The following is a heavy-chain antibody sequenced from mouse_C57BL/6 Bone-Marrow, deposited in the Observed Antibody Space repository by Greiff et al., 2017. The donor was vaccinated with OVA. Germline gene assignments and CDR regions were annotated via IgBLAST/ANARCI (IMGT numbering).Heavy chain of an antibody. D-gene: IGHD1-1*01. V-gene: IGHV1-81*01. CDR2: IYPRSGNT. J-gene: IGHJ3*01. CDR1: GYTFTSYG. CDR3: ARSGSSSWFAY. Sequence: VKLVESGAELARPGASVKLSCKASGYTFTSYGISWVKQRTGQGLEWIGEIYPRSGNTYYNEKFKGKATLTADKSSSTAYMELRSLTSEDSAVYFCARSGSSSWFAYWGQGTLVTVSA.